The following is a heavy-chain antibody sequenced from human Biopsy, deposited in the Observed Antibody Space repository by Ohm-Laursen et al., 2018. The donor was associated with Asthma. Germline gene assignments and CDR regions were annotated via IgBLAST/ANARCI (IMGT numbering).Heavy chain of an antibody. CDR2: ISSSSIII. D-gene: IGHD2/OR15-2a*01. Sequence: SLRLSCSASGFTFSSSAMAWVRQAPGKGLEWVSTISSSSIIIHYGGSVKGRFTISRDNSKNTMYLVMNSLRPEDTAVYYCARDESFSMASGSWFDPWGQGTLVTVSS. V-gene: IGHV3-23*01. CDR1: GFTFSSSA. CDR3: ARDESFSMASGSWFDP. J-gene: IGHJ5*02.